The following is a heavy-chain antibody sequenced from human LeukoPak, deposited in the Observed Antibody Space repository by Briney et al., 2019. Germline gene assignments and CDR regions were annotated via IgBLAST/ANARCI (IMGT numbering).Heavy chain of an antibody. Sequence: PSQTLSLTCTVSGGSISSGGYYWSWIRQPPGKGLEWIGYIYHSGSTYYNPSLKSRVTISVDRSKNQFSLKLSSVTAADTAVYYCARDQVGLGRALYYWGQGTLVTVSS. CDR3: ARDQVGLGRALYY. J-gene: IGHJ4*02. CDR2: IYHSGST. CDR1: GGSISSGGYY. D-gene: IGHD3/OR15-3a*01. V-gene: IGHV4-30-2*01.